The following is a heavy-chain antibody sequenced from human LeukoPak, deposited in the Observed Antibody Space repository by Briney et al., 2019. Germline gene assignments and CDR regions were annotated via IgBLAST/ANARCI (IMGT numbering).Heavy chain of an antibody. Sequence: GGSLTLYCSASDFTFSNYAMNWLRQAPGKGLEWVSGISGGSSSTYYADSVKGRFTISRDNSKNTLYLQMHSLRAEDTALYYCAKGSGINHYHWIDPWGQGTLVTVSS. CDR1: DFTFSNYA. D-gene: IGHD1-14*01. CDR2: ISGGSSST. V-gene: IGHV3-23*01. J-gene: IGHJ5*02. CDR3: AKGSGINHYHWIDP.